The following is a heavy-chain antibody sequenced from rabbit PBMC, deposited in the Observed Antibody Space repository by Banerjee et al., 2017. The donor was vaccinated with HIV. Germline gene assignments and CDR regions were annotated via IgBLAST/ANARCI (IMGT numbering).Heavy chain of an antibody. J-gene: IGHJ3*01. V-gene: IGHV1S7*01. CDR1: GFDFSSYY. Sequence: QLEESGGGLVQPGGSLTLSCKASGFDFSSYYMSWVRQAPGKGLEWIGIIYADKGSTDYASWVNGRFTSSSDNAQNTVDLQMNSLTAADTATYFCARESVVGSDGTRFDLWGQGTLVTVS. CDR2: IYADKGST. D-gene: IGHD4-2*01. CDR3: ARESVVGSDGTRFDL.